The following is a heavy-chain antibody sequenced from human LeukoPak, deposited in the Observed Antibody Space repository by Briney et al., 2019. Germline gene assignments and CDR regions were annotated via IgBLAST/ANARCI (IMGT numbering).Heavy chain of an antibody. CDR3: ARGNNNNVLDS. V-gene: IGHV4-4*07. Sequence: SETLSLTCTVSGGSTSSYYWNWIRQPAEKGVEWIGRISTSGSTNSNPSLKSRLTMSLDPSKNQFSLKLSSVTAADTGVYYCARGNNNNVLDSWGQGTLVTVSS. CDR1: GGSTSSYY. CDR2: ISTSGST. J-gene: IGHJ4*02. D-gene: IGHD2-8*01.